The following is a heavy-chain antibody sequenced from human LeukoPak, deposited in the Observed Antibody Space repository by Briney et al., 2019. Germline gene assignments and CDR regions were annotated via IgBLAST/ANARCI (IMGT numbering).Heavy chain of an antibody. D-gene: IGHD4/OR15-4a*01. J-gene: IGHJ4*02. V-gene: IGHV3-48*04. CDR2: ISSHGSGI. CDR3: ARGLTTSGPYYDY. CDR1: GFTFSAHT. Sequence: GGSLKLSCATSGFTFSAHTMNWVRQGPMRGLEWVAYISSHGSGIYYADSVKGRFTISRDNANNSVYMQMNNLGVNDTAVYYCARGLTTSGPYYDYWGRGTQVTVSS.